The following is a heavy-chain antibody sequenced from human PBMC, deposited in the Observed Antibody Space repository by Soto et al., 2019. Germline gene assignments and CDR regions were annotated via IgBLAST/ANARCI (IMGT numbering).Heavy chain of an antibody. D-gene: IGHD5-12*01. CDR3: ARGDIVATITGGYYFDY. CDR2: IYYSGST. V-gene: IGHV4-31*03. J-gene: IGHJ4*02. Sequence: QVQLQESGPGLVKPSQTLSLTCTVSGGSISSGGYYWSWIRQHPGKGLEWIGYIYYSGSTYYNPSLKSRVTTSVDTSKNQFSLKLSSVTAADTAVYYCARGDIVATITGGYYFDYWGQGTLVTVSS. CDR1: GGSISSGGYY.